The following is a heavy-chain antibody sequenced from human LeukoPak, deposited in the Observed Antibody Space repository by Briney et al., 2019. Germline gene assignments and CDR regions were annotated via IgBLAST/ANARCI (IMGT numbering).Heavy chain of an antibody. D-gene: IGHD3-22*01. CDR2: IYGGGGT. V-gene: IGHV3-66*01. J-gene: IGHJ4*02. CDR1: GFTVSSSY. Sequence: GGSLRLSCAASGFTVSSSYMNWVRQAPGKGLEWVSLIYGGGGTYYADSVKGRFTISRDNSRNTLYLQMNSLRAEDTAVYYCARNYYDSSAYYYFDYWGQGTLVTVSS. CDR3: ARNYYDSSAYYYFDY.